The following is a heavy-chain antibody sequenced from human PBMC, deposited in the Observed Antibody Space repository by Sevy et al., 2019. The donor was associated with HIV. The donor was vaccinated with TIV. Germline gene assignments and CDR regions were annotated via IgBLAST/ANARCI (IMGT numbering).Heavy chain of an antibody. V-gene: IGHV4-30-2*01. CDR2: IFQSGAT. Sequence: SGTLSLTCAVSGGSINSGGYSWSWIRQPPGKGLEWIGYIFQSGATYYIPSLQSRVSISVDMSKNQFSLNLRSVTAADTAVYYCARGRVGDSSSWYGAFDVWGQGTMVTVSS. CDR3: ARGRVGDSSSWYGAFDV. J-gene: IGHJ3*01. D-gene: IGHD6-13*01. CDR1: GGSINSGGYS.